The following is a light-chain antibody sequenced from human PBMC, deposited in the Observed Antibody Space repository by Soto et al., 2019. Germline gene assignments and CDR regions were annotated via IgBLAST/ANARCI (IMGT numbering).Light chain of an antibody. CDR1: QSISTW. CDR3: QQYNTYPLT. Sequence: IQMTQSPSSLSAPVEDRVTITCRASQSISTWLAWYQQKPGKAPKLLIYKASSLEGGVPSSFGGSGSGTLFNITISSLHPDDFATYYCQQYNTYPLTFGGGTKVDIK. V-gene: IGKV1-5*03. J-gene: IGKJ4*01. CDR2: KAS.